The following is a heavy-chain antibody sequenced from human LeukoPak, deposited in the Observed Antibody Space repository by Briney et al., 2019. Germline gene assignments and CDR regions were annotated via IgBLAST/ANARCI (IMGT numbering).Heavy chain of an antibody. V-gene: IGHV4-59*01. CDR3: ARGGGYASPIGY. CDR2: IYHSGST. Sequence: SEALSLTCTLSGGSISTYYWSWIRQPPGKGLEWIGYIYHSGSTNYNPSLKSRVTISVDTSKNQFSLKLSSVTAADTAVYYCARGGGYASPIGYWGQGALVTASS. CDR1: GGSISTYY. D-gene: IGHD5-12*01. J-gene: IGHJ4*02.